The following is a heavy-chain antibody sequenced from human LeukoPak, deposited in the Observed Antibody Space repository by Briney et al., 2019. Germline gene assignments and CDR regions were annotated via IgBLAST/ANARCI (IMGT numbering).Heavy chain of an antibody. J-gene: IGHJ6*02. V-gene: IGHV4-39*01. D-gene: IGHD5-18*01. CDR3: ARHPYSYGYWGVEDYYYGMDV. CDR1: GGSISSSSYY. Sequence: PSETLSLTCTVSGGSISSSSYYWGWIRQPPGEGLEWIGSIYYSGSTYYNPPLKSRVTISVDTSKNQFSLKLSSVTAADTAVYYCARHPYSYGYWGVEDYYYGMDVWGQGTTVTVSS. CDR2: IYYSGST.